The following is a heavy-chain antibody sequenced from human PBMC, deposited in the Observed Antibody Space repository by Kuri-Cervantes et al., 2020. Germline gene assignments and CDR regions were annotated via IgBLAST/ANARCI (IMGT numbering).Heavy chain of an antibody. V-gene: IGHV4-39*01. D-gene: IGHD2-15*01. CDR1: GVSINSNNYY. CDR2: FYYSGST. Sequence: GSLRLSCTVSGVSINSNNYYWGWIRQSPGKGLKWIGNFYYSGSTYYNPSLKSRVTISVDTSKNQFSLKLSSVTAADTAVYYCARLPANVVLTTPRGFFDYWGQGTLVTVSS. CDR3: ARLPANVVLTTPRGFFDY. J-gene: IGHJ4*02.